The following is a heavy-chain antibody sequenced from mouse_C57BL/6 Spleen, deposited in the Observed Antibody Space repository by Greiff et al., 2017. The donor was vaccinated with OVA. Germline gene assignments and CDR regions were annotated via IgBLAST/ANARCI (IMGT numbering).Heavy chain of an antibody. J-gene: IGHJ1*03. CDR1: GFTFSSYA. D-gene: IGHD1-1*01. Sequence: DVMLVESGGGLVKPGGSLKLSCAASGFTFSSYAMSWVCQTPEKRLEWVATISDGGSYTYYPDNVKGRFTISRDNAKNNLYLQMSHLKSEDTAMYYCAREAYGSSYWYFDVWGTGTTVTVSS. CDR3: AREAYGSSYWYFDV. CDR2: ISDGGSYT. V-gene: IGHV5-4*01.